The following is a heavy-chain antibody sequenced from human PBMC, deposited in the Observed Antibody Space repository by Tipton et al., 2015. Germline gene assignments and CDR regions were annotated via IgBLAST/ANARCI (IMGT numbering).Heavy chain of an antibody. J-gene: IGHJ3*01. CDR1: GFTFDVYA. D-gene: IGHD3-22*01. Sequence: RSLRLSCAASGFTFDVYALHWVRQVPGKGLEWVSGISWNSDMIGYADSVKGRFTISRDNAKNSLYLQMNILRAEDTALYYCAKNRRPLITYAAYDVWGQGTKVTVSS. CDR3: AKNRRPLITYAAYDV. V-gene: IGHV3-9*01. CDR2: ISWNSDMI.